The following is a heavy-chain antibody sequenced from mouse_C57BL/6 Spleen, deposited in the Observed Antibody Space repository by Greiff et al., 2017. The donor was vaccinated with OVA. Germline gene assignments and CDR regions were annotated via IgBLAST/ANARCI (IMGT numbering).Heavy chain of an antibody. V-gene: IGHV14-4*01. CDR1: GFNIKDDY. CDR2: IDPENGDT. CDR3: TTFTTVVAPYFDY. D-gene: IGHD1-1*01. J-gene: IGHJ2*01. Sequence: VQLKQSGAELVRPGASVKLSCTASGFNIKDDYMHWVKQRPEQGLEWIGWIDPENGDTEYASKFQGKATITADTSSNTAYLQLSSLTSEDTAVYYCTTFTTVVAPYFDYWGQGTTLTVSS.